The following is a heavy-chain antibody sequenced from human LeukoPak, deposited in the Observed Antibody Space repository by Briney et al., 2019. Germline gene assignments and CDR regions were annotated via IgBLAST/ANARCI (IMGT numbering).Heavy chain of an antibody. Sequence: GGSLTLSCTASGFTFSAYDRTWVRQAPGKGLEWVSSIGSDNKPHYSESVKGRFAISRDNSKSMLFLQLNSLRAEDTALYYCARDLDYYVAMDVWGQGTTVTVSS. D-gene: IGHD3-10*02. CDR3: ARDLDYYVAMDV. CDR2: IGSDNKP. CDR1: GFTFSAYD. J-gene: IGHJ6*02. V-gene: IGHV3-23*01.